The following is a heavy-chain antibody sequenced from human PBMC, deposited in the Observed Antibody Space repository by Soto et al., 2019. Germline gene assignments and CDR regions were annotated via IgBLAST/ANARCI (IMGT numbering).Heavy chain of an antibody. J-gene: IGHJ6*02. Sequence: LRLSCAASGFTFSSYGMHWVRQAPGKGLEWVAVIWYDGSNKYYADSVKGRFTISRDNSKNTLYLQMNSLRAEDTAVYYCARDRSYYYYGMDVWGQGTTVTVSS. CDR3: ARDRSYYYYGMDV. V-gene: IGHV3-33*01. CDR2: IWYDGSNK. CDR1: GFTFSSYG.